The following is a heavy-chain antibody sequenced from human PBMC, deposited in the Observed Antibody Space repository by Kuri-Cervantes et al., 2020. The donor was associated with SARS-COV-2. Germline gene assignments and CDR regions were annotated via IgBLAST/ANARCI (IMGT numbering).Heavy chain of an antibody. V-gene: IGHV3-48*03. CDR3: AKADWANYYYYYGMDV. Sequence: GESLKISCAASGFTFSSYEMNWVRQAPGKGLEWVSYISSSGSTIYYADSVKGRFTISRDNAKNSLYLQMNSLRAEDTAVYYCAKADWANYYYYYGMDVWGQGTTVTVSS. CDR1: GFTFSSYE. J-gene: IGHJ6*02. D-gene: IGHD3-9*01. CDR2: ISSSGSTI.